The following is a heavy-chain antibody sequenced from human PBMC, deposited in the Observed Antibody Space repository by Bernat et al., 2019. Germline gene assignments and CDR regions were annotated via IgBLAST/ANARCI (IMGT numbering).Heavy chain of an antibody. CDR2: ILKDGSKD. CDR3: GRDDEGVQNGFVG. D-gene: IGHD2-8*01. J-gene: IGHJ3*01. CDR1: GFTFSNYG. Sequence: QVQLVESGGGVVQPGRSLRVSCAASGFTFSNYGMHWVRQAPGRGLEWVAVILKDGSKDDYADSVKGRFTISRENSKNTLYLQMNSLRAEDTVFFFCGRDDEGVQNGFVGGGQGKMAPFFS. V-gene: IGHV3-33*05.